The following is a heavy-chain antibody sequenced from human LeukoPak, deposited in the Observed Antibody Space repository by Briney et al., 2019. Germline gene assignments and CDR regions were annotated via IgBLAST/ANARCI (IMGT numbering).Heavy chain of an antibody. CDR2: ISGSGGST. J-gene: IGHJ4*02. CDR1: GFTFSSYA. D-gene: IGHD1-20*01. V-gene: IGHV3-23*01. CDR3: AKAYNWNGVIPYYFDY. Sequence: PGGSLRLSCAASGFTFSSYAMSWVRQAPGKGLEWVSAISGSGGSTYYADSVKGRFTISRDNSKNTLYLQMNSLRAEDTAVYYCAKAYNWNGVIPYYFDYWGQGTLVTVSS.